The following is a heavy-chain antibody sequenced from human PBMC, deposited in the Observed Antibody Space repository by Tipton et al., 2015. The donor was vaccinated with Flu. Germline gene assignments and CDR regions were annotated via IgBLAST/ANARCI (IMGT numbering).Heavy chain of an antibody. CDR1: GFTFGDYA. V-gene: IGHV3-49*04. Sequence: SLRLSCTASGFTFGDYAMSWVRQAPGKGLEWVGFIRSKAYGGTTEYAASVKGRFTISRDDSKSIAYLQMNSLKTEDTAVYYCTSEYDSSGYYGMDVWGQGTSVTVSS. J-gene: IGHJ6*02. CDR3: TSEYDSSGYYGMDV. CDR2: IRSKAYGGTT. D-gene: IGHD3-22*01.